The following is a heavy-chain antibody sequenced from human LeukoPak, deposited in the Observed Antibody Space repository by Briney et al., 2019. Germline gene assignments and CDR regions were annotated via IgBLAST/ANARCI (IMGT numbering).Heavy chain of an antibody. CDR2: ISSRGSTI. V-gene: IGHV3-11*01. J-gene: IGHJ6*02. CDR1: GFTFSDYY. D-gene: IGHD3-22*01. Sequence: GGSLRLSCAASGFTFSDYYMSWIRQAPGKGLEWVSYISSRGSTIYYADSVKGRFTISRDNAKNSLYLQMNSLRAEDTAVYYCARDSFYDSSGYPPYGMDVWGQGTTVTVSS. CDR3: ARDSFYDSSGYPPYGMDV.